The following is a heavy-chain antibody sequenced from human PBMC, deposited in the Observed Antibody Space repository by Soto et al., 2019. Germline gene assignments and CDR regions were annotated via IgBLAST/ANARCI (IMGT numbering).Heavy chain of an antibody. CDR3: TRDASRDSSARGWFDP. CDR1: GFTFRSFT. Sequence: LRLSCAASGFTFRSFTMNWVRQAPGKGLEWVSTISSNSAYIYYTDALRGRFTISRDNAKNSLHLQMNSLRAEDTAVYYCTRDASRDSSARGWFDPWGPRTLVTVSS. CDR2: ISSNSAYI. J-gene: IGHJ5*02. D-gene: IGHD6-13*01. V-gene: IGHV3-21*01.